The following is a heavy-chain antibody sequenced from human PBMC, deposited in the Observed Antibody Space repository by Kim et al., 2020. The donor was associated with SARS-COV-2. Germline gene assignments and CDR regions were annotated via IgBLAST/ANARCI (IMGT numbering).Heavy chain of an antibody. Sequence: GGSLRLSCAASGFTFSSYGMHWVRQAPGKGLEWVAVIWYDGSNKYYADSVKGRFTISRDNSKNTLYLQMNSLRAEDTAVYYCARDKKVGSSWPNYYYYYGMDVWGQGTTVTVSS. D-gene: IGHD6-13*01. CDR3: ARDKKVGSSWPNYYYYYGMDV. V-gene: IGHV3-33*01. J-gene: IGHJ6*02. CDR2: IWYDGSNK. CDR1: GFTFSSYG.